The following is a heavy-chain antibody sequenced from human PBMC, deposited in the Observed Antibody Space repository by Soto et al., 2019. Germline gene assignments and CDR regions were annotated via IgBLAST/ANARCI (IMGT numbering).Heavy chain of an antibody. D-gene: IGHD2-21*01. J-gene: IGHJ4*02. CDR2: IWYDGSVK. Sequence: GGSLRLSCAASGFTFGTYGMHWVRQAPGKGLEWVAGIWYDGSVKTYADSVKGRFSISRDNSQNTVYLQMNTLRAEDTAVYYCARADCGGQCPCDYWGQGTLVTVSS. CDR1: GFTFGTYG. CDR3: ARADCGGQCPCDY. V-gene: IGHV3-33*01.